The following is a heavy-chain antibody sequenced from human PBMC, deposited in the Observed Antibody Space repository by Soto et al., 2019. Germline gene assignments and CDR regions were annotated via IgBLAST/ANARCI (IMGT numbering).Heavy chain of an antibody. CDR1: GFTFSSYA. CDR3: ARDSWLPGRDYYYYGMDV. D-gene: IGHD5-12*01. Sequence: QVQLVESGGGVVQPGRSLRLSCAASGFTFSSYAMHWVRQAPGKGLEWVAVISYDGSNKYYADSVKGRFTISRDNSKNTLYLQMNSLRAEDTAVYYCARDSWLPGRDYYYYGMDVWGQGTTVTVSS. J-gene: IGHJ6*02. V-gene: IGHV3-30-3*01. CDR2: ISYDGSNK.